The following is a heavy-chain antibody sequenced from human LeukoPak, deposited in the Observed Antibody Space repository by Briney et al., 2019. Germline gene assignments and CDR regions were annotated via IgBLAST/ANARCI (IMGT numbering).Heavy chain of an antibody. D-gene: IGHD5-18*01. V-gene: IGHV1-69*06. CDR3: ATPNDVDTAMVGWFDP. J-gene: IGHJ5*02. CDR2: IIPIFGTA. CDR1: GGTFSSYA. Sequence: SVKVSCKASGGTFSSYAISWVRQAPGQGLEWMGGIIPIFGTANCAQKFQGRVTITADKSTSTAYMELSSLRSEDTAVYYCATPNDVDTAMVGWFDPWDQGTLVTVSS.